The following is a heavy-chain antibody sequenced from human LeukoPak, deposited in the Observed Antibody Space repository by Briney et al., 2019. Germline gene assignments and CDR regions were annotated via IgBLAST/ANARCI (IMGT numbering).Heavy chain of an antibody. CDR3: AKVGYFAWLAPNDY. D-gene: IGHD3-9*01. J-gene: IGHJ4*02. CDR1: GFTFSSYA. V-gene: IGHV3-23*01. Sequence: GGSLRLSCAASGFTFSSYAMSWVRQAPGKGLEWVSAINGGGGSTYYADSVKGRFTISRDNSKNTLYLQMNSLRAEDTAVYYCAKVGYFAWLAPNDYWGQGTLVTVSS. CDR2: INGGGGST.